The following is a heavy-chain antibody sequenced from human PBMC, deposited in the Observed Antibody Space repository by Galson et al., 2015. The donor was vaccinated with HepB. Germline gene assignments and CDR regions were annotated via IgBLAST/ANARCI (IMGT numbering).Heavy chain of an antibody. J-gene: IGHJ4*02. CDR1: GYTFTGYY. CDR3: ARVEITGTDLNY. Sequence: SVKVSCKVSGYTFTGYYMHWVRQAPGQGLEWMGWINPNSGGTNYAQKFQGRVTMTRDTSISTAYMELSRLRSDDTAVYYCARVEITGTDLNYWGQGTLVTVSS. CDR2: INPNSGGT. V-gene: IGHV1-2*02. D-gene: IGHD1-20*01.